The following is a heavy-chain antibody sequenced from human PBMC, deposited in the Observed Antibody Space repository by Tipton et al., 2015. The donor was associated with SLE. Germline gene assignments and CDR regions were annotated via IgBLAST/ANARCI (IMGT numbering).Heavy chain of an antibody. V-gene: IGHV4-61*02. CDR3: ARPRERDYNDAFDI. D-gene: IGHD4-11*01. CDR2: IYTSGST. CDR1: GDSISSGLYY. Sequence: TLSLTCTVSGDSISSGLYYWSWIRQPAGKGLEWIGRIYTSGSTNYHTSLRSRVTVSLDTSKNQFSLNLRSVTAADTAMYYCARPRERDYNDAFDIWGQGTMVIVSS. J-gene: IGHJ3*02.